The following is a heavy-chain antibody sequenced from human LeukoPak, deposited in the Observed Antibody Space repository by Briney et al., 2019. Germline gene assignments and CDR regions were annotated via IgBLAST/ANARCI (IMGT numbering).Heavy chain of an antibody. D-gene: IGHD5-12*01. J-gene: IGHJ4*02. CDR1: GGTFSSYA. Sequence: GSSVKVSCKASGGTFSSYAISWVRQAPGQGLEWMGRIIPILGIANYAQKFQGRVTITADKSTSTAYMELSSLRSDDTAVYYCARASAVATVDYWGQGTLVTVSS. CDR3: ARASAVATVDY. V-gene: IGHV1-69*04. CDR2: IIPILGIA.